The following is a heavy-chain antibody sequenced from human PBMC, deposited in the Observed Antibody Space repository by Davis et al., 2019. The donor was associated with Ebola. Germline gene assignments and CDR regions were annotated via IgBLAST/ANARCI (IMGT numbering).Heavy chain of an antibody. CDR1: GFTFSSYS. V-gene: IGHV3-23*01. Sequence: GESLKISCAASGFTFSSYSMNWVRQAPGKGLEWVSAISGSGGSTYYADSVKGRFTISRDNSKNTLYLQMNSLRAEDTAVYYCARDGLPAPPFDYWGQGTLVTVSS. J-gene: IGHJ4*02. CDR3: ARDGLPAPPFDY. CDR2: ISGSGGST.